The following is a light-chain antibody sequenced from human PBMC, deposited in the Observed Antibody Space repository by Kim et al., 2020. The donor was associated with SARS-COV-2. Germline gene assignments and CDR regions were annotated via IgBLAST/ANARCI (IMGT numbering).Light chain of an antibody. CDR1: SSDVCGYNY. CDR3: SSYTSSATRV. CDR2: DVS. V-gene: IGLV2-14*03. Sequence: SIPISCTGTSSDVCGYNYVTWYPQHPGKAPNLMIYDVSNRPSGVSNRFSGSKSGNTASLCISGLRAEDEADYYCSSYTSSATRVFGGGTQLTVL. J-gene: IGLJ2*01.